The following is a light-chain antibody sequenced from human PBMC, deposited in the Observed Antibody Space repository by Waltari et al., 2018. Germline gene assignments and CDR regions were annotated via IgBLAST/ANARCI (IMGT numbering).Light chain of an antibody. Sequence: EVVVTQSPATLSVSPGERAIPPCRASQRVSSNLAWYQQKPGQAPRLLIYGASARAIGIPARFSGSGSGTEFTLTISSLQSEDFAVYYCQQYNGWPPWTFGQGTRVEIK. J-gene: IGKJ1*01. CDR3: QQYNGWPPWT. CDR1: QRVSSN. CDR2: GAS. V-gene: IGKV3-15*01.